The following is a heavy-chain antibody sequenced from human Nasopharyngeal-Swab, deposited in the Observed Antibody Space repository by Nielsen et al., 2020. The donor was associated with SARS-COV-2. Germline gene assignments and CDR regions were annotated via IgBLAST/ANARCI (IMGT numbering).Heavy chain of an antibody. V-gene: IGHV4-31*03. D-gene: IGHD3-22*01. Sequence: SETLSLTCTVSGGSISSGGYYWSWIRQHPGKGLEWIGYIYYGGSTYYNPSLKSRVTISVDTSKNQFSLKLSSVTAADTAVYYCARAPRVVVVIISAFDIWGQGTMVTVSS. J-gene: IGHJ3*02. CDR1: GGSISSGGYY. CDR3: ARAPRVVVVIISAFDI. CDR2: IYYGGST.